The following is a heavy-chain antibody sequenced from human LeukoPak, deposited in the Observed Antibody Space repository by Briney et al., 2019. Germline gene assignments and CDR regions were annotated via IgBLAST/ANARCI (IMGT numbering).Heavy chain of an antibody. D-gene: IGHD5-24*01. CDR2: IDRDGVT. Sequence: GGSLRLSCAASGFMFSKYDMHWVRQVTGKGLEWVSGIDRDGVTYYSGSVKGRFTSSRENAKNSLDLQMNTLRAGDTGVYYCAKGDGYNSYFDYWGQGTLVTVSS. V-gene: IGHV3-13*01. J-gene: IGHJ4*02. CDR1: GFMFSKYD. CDR3: AKGDGYNSYFDY.